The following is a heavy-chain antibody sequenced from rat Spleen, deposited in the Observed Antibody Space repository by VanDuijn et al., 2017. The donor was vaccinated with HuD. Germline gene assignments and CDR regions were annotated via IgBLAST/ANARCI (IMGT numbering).Heavy chain of an antibody. J-gene: IGHJ2*01. CDR3: TRDRGGDY. CDR2: IWSGGST. V-gene: IGHV2-15*01. CDR1: GFSLTSYN. Sequence: QVQLKESGPDLVQPSQTLSLTCTVSGFSLTSYNVHWVRQPPGKGLEWMGAIWSGGSTYYNSALKSRLSISRDTSKSQVFLKMNSLQTEETAIYFCTRDRGGDYWGQGVMVTVSS. D-gene: IGHD4-3*01.